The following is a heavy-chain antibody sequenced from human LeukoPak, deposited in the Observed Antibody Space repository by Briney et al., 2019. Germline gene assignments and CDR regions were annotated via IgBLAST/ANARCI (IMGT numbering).Heavy chain of an antibody. J-gene: IGHJ4*02. Sequence: SETLSLTCTVSGGSLNNDYFTWIRQPAGKGLEWIGRIHFGGTTNYNPSFGSRLTLSIDTSKKEISLRLTSVTAADTAVYYCASNSGNVPFAYWGQGTLVTVSS. D-gene: IGHD4-23*01. CDR1: GGSLNNDY. V-gene: IGHV4-4*07. CDR3: ASNSGNVPFAY. CDR2: IHFGGTT.